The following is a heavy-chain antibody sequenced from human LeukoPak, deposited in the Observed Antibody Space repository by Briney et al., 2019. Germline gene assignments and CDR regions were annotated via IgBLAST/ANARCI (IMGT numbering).Heavy chain of an antibody. Sequence: GGFLRLSCAASGFTFSSYAMHWVRQAPGKGLEWVAVISYDGSNKYYADSVKGRFTISRDNSKNTLYLQMNSLRAEDTAVYYCAREPTVAGTLDYWGQGTLVTVSS. V-gene: IGHV3-30-3*01. CDR3: AREPTVAGTLDY. J-gene: IGHJ4*02. CDR1: GFTFSSYA. CDR2: ISYDGSNK. D-gene: IGHD6-19*01.